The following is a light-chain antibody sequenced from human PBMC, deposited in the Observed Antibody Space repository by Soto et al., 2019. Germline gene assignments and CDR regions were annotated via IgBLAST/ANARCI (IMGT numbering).Light chain of an antibody. CDR3: QQYNHWPPLT. J-gene: IGKJ4*02. CDR2: GAS. V-gene: IGKV3-15*01. Sequence: EIVMTQSPATLSVSPGERATLSCRASQSVGRNLAWYQQKPGQAPRLLIYGASTRTTGIPARFSGSGSGTEFTLTISSRQSEDFASYSCQQYNHWPPLTFGGGTKVEIK. CDR1: QSVGRN.